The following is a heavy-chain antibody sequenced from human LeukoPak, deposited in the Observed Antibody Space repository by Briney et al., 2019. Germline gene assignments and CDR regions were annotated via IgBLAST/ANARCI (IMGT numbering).Heavy chain of an antibody. V-gene: IGHV4-38-2*01. J-gene: IGHJ5*02. CDR3: ARTVFPYFYDSSGFNNWFDP. D-gene: IGHD3-22*01. CDR1: GYSISSGYY. CDR2: IYHSGST. Sequence: PSETLSLTCAVSGYSISSGYYWGWIRQPPGKGLEWIGSIYHSGSTCYNPSLKSRVTISVDTSKNQFSLKLSSVTAADTAIYYCARTVFPYFYDSSGFNNWFDPWGQGTLVTVSS.